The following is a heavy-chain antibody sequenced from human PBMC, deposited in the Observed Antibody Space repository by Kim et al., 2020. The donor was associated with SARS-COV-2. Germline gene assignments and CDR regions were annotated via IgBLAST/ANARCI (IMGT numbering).Heavy chain of an antibody. CDR2: ISYDGSNK. Sequence: GGSLRLSCAASGFTFSSYGMHWVRQAPGKGLEWVAVISYDGSNKYYADSVKGRFTISRDNSKNTLYLQMNSLRAEDTAVYYCAKDPIRFRFGELLFPPPDYWGQGTLVTVSS. CDR1: GFTFSSYG. CDR3: AKDPIRFRFGELLFPPPDY. J-gene: IGHJ4*02. D-gene: IGHD3-10*01. V-gene: IGHV3-30*18.